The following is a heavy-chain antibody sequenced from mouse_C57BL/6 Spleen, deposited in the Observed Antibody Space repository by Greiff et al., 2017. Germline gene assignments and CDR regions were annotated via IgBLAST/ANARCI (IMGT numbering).Heavy chain of an antibody. CDR1: GYTFTSYN. CDR3: ARRYGNVYAMGY. Sequence: QVQLKESGAELVRPGASVKMSCKASGYTFTSYNMHWVKQTPRQGLEWIGAIYPGNGDASYNQKFKGKATLTVDKSSSTAYMQLSSLTSEDSAVYCGARRYGNVYAMGYWGQGTSVTVSS. D-gene: IGHD2-1*01. V-gene: IGHV1-12*01. J-gene: IGHJ4*01. CDR2: IYPGNGDA.